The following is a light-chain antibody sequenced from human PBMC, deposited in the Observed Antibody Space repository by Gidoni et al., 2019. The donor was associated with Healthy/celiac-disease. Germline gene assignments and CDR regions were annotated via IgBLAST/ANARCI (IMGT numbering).Light chain of an antibody. CDR2: WAS. J-gene: IGKJ5*01. CDR3: QQYYSTPT. CDR1: QSVLYSSNNKNY. V-gene: IGKV4-1*01. Sequence: ESVMTQSPDSLAVSLGERATINCKSSQSVLYSSNNKNYLAWYQQKPGQPPKLLIYWASTRESGVPDRFSGSGSGTDFTLTISSLQAEDVAVYYCQQYYSTPTFGQGTRLEIK.